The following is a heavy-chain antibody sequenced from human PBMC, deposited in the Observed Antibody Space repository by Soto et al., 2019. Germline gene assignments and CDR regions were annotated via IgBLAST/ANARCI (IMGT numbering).Heavy chain of an antibody. J-gene: IGHJ6*02. Sequence: PGGSLRLSCAASGFTFSSYGMHWVRQAPGKGLEWVAVISYDGSNKYYADSVKGRFTISRDNSKNTLYLQMNSLRAEDTAVYYCAKARTGTTRTYYYYYGMDVWGQGTTVTVSS. CDR2: ISYDGSNK. CDR3: AKARTGTTRTYYYYYGMDV. D-gene: IGHD1-7*01. V-gene: IGHV3-30*18. CDR1: GFTFSSYG.